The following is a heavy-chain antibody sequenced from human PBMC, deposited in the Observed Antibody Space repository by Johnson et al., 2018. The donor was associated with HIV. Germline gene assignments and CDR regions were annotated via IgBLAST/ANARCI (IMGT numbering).Heavy chain of an antibody. J-gene: IGHJ3*02. CDR2: ISYDGSNK. CDR1: GFTFSSYA. V-gene: IGHV3-30*04. D-gene: IGHD2-21*01. CDR3: ARDLKGWGLPEDAFDI. Sequence: QVQLVESGGGVVQPGRSLRLSCAASGFTFSSYAMHWVRQAPGKGLEWVAVISYDGSNKSYADSVKGRFTISRDNSKNTPYLQMNSLGAEDTAVYYCARDLKGWGLPEDAFDIWGQGTMVTVSS.